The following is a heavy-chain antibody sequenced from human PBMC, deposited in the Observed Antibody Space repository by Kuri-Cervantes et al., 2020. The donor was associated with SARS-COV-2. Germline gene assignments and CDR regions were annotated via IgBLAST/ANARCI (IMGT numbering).Heavy chain of an antibody. J-gene: IGHJ6*03. CDR3: ARGELGAYYYYMDV. CDR1: GGSFSGYY. V-gene: IGHV4-34*01. D-gene: IGHD3-16*01. Sequence: GSLRLSCAVYGGSFSGYYWSWIRQPPGKGLEWIGEINHSGSTNYNPSLKSRVTMSVDTSRNQFSLKLSSVAAADTAVHYCARGELGAYYYYMDVWGKGTTVTVSS. CDR2: INHSGST.